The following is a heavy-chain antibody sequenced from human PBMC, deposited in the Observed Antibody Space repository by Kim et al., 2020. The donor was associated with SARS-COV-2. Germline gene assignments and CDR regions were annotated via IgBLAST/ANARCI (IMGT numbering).Heavy chain of an antibody. V-gene: IGHV3-74*01. J-gene: IGHJ4*02. CDR2: TNADVSDT. D-gene: IGHD6-19*01. CDR1: GFTFSSHW. CDR3: ANARWLIY. Sequence: GGSLRLSCTASGFTFSSHWMHWVRQAPGKGLVWVSRTNADVSDTAYADSVKGRFTISRDNAKSTLYLQMNSLRAEDTAVYYCANARWLIYWGQGTLVTVSS.